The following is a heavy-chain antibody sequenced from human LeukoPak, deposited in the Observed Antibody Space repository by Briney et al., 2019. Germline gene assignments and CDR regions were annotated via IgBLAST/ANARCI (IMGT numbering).Heavy chain of an antibody. Sequence: PSETLSLTCTVSGGSISSSTHYWGWIRQPPGKGLEWIVSIYYSGSTYYNPSIKSRVSISVDTSKNQFSLKLSSVTAADTAVYYCARRGYGGFLDWFDPWGQGILVTVSS. CDR1: GGSISSSTHY. D-gene: IGHD4-23*01. J-gene: IGHJ5*02. V-gene: IGHV4-39*01. CDR2: IYYSGST. CDR3: ARRGYGGFLDWFDP.